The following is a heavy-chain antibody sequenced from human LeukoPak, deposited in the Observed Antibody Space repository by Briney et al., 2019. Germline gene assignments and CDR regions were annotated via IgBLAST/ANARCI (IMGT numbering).Heavy chain of an antibody. V-gene: IGHV1-69*01. Sequence: ASVKVSCKASGGTFSSYAISWVRQAPGQGLEWMGGIIPIFGTANYAQKFQGRVTITADESTSTAYMELSSLRSEDTAVYYCARDGRAWDYDSSGYAFDIWGQGTMVTVSP. J-gene: IGHJ3*02. D-gene: IGHD3-22*01. CDR2: IIPIFGTA. CDR3: ARDGRAWDYDSSGYAFDI. CDR1: GGTFSSYA.